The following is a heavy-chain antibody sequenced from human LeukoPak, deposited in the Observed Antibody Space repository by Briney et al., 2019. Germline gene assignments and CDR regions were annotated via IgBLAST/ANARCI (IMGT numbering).Heavy chain of an antibody. CDR3: ARQYCSGGSCYLNYFDY. V-gene: IGHV1-46*01. J-gene: IGHJ4*02. CDR1: GYTFTSYY. Sequence: ASVKVSCKASGYTFTSYYMHWVRQAPGQGLEWMGIINPSGGSTSYAQKFRGRVTMTRDTSTSTVYMELSSLRSEDTAVYYCARQYCSGGSCYLNYFDYWGQGTLVTVSS. D-gene: IGHD2-15*01. CDR2: INPSGGST.